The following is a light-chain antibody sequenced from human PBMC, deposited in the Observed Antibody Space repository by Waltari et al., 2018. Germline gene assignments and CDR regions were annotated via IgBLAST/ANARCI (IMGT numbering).Light chain of an antibody. CDR3: MQILQPART. CDR2: LGS. J-gene: IGKJ2*01. CDR1: QSLLHRNGYNY. V-gene: IGKV2-28*01. Sequence: DILMTQSPLSLPVTPGEPASISCRSSQSLLHRNGYNYLAWYLQKPGQSPQVLIYLGSNRAAGVPDRFSGSGSGTDFTLNISRVEAEDVGVYYCMQILQPARTFGQGTRLEIK.